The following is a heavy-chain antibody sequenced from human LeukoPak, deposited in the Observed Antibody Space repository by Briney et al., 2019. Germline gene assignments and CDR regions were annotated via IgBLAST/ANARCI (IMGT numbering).Heavy chain of an antibody. D-gene: IGHD1-26*01. CDR2: IYYSGST. Sequence: PSQTLSLTCTVSGGSISSGGYYWSWIRRHPGQGLEWIGYIYYSGSTYYNPSLKSRVTISVDTSKNQFSLKLSSVTAADTAVYYCARRLSGSYAFDYWGQGTLVTVSS. CDR3: ARRLSGSYAFDY. CDR1: GGSISSGGYY. J-gene: IGHJ4*02. V-gene: IGHV4-31*03.